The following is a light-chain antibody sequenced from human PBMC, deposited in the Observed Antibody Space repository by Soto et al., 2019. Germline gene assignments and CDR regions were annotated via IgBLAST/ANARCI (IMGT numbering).Light chain of an antibody. CDR3: SSYAGNNNPYV. V-gene: IGLV2-8*01. CDR2: AVT. Sequence: QSVLTQPPSASGSPGQSVTISCTGTSSDVGGYNYVSWYQHHPGKAPKLMIYAVTNRPSGVPDRFSASKSSNTASLTVSGLQAEDEADYYCSSYAGNNNPYVFGTGTKVTVL. CDR1: SSDVGGYNY. J-gene: IGLJ1*01.